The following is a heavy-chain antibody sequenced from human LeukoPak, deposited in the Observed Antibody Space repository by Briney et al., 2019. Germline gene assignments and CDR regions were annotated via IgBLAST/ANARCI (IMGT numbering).Heavy chain of an antibody. V-gene: IGHV1-69*05. CDR2: IIPIFGTA. J-gene: IGHJ5*02. CDR1: GGTFSSYA. CDR3: ARELSTVTTLWFDP. D-gene: IGHD4-17*01. Sequence: GASVKVSCTASGGTFSSYAISWVRQAPGQGLEWMGRIIPIFGTANYAQKFQGRVTITTDESTSTAYMELSSMRSEDTAVYYCARELSTVTTLWFDPWGQGTLVTVSS.